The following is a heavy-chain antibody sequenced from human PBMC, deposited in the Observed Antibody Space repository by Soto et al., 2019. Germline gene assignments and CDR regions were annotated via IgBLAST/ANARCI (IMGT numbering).Heavy chain of an antibody. CDR2: IIPIFGTA. Sequence: QVQLVQSGAEVKKPGSSVKVSCKASGGTFSSYAISWVRQAPGQGLEWMGGIIPIFGTANYAQKFQGRVTITADESTSTAYRELSSLRSEDTAVYYCALGMYPPMVRDYYYGMDVWGQGTTVTVSS. CDR3: ALGMYPPMVRDYYYGMDV. J-gene: IGHJ6*02. CDR1: GGTFSSYA. V-gene: IGHV1-69*12. D-gene: IGHD5-18*01.